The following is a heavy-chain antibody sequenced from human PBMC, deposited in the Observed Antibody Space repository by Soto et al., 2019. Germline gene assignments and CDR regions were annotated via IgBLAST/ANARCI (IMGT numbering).Heavy chain of an antibody. CDR1: GFTFSSYS. CDR2: ISSSSSTI. J-gene: IGHJ4*02. CDR3: ARLRQQLGDASFDY. Sequence: GGSLRLSCAASGFTFSSYSMNWVRQAPGKGLEWVSYISSSSSTIYYADSVKGRFTISRDNAKNSLYLQMNSLRDEDTAVYYCARLRQQLGDASFDYWGQGTLVTVSS. V-gene: IGHV3-48*02. D-gene: IGHD6-13*01.